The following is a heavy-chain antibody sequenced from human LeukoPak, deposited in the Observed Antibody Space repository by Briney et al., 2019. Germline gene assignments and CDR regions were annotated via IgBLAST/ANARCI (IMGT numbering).Heavy chain of an antibody. CDR3: ARDWNYGGNPDY. CDR2: FYHGGST. J-gene: IGHJ4*02. D-gene: IGHD4-23*01. V-gene: IGHV4-38-2*02. Sequence: PSETLSLTCTVSGYSISTGYYWDWIRQPPGKGLEWIGTFYHGGSTYYNPSLKSRVTISVDTSKNQFSLNLTSVTAADTAVYYCARDWNYGGNPDYWGQGTLVTVSS. CDR1: GYSISTGYY.